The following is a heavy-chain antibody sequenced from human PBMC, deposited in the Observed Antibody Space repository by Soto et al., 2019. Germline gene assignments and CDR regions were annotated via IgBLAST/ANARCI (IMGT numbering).Heavy chain of an antibody. J-gene: IGHJ3*02. D-gene: IGHD3-10*01. Sequence: GGSLRLSCAASGFTFSSYWMSWVRQAPGKGLEWVANIKQDGSEKYYVDSVKGRFTISRDNAKNSLYLQMNSLRAEDTAVYYCARDWGVWFGESLDAFDIWGQGTMVTVSS. CDR3: ARDWGVWFGESLDAFDI. V-gene: IGHV3-7*01. CDR2: IKQDGSEK. CDR1: GFTFSSYW.